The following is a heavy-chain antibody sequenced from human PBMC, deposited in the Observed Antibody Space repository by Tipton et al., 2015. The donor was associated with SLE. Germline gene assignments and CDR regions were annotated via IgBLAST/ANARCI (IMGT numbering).Heavy chain of an antibody. D-gene: IGHD1-26*01. CDR2: VYHSGST. CDR3: ARVDELLLDY. J-gene: IGHJ4*02. V-gene: IGHV4-59*01. Sequence: TLSLTCSVAGGSISSDYWTWVRQPPGKGLEWIGYVYHSGSTNYNPSLNSRVTISVDTSKNQFSLKLSSVTAADTAVYYCARVDELLLDYWGQGTLVTVSS. CDR1: GGSISSDY.